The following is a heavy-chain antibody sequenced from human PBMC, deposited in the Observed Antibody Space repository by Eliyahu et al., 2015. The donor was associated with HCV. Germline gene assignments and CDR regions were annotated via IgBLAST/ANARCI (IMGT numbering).Heavy chain of an antibody. J-gene: IGHJ6*02. V-gene: IGHV3-13*04. Sequence: EVQLVESGGGFVQPGESLRLSCAASGFSINDYDMNWVRQVKGKGLEWVAGLAASGDTFYPDSVKGRFSFSRDSDRNSLYLQMNSLRAGDTAVYFCARGGLDDSSAYLLGYSKDYLMDVWGQGTTVTVSS. CDR2: LAASGDT. D-gene: IGHD3-22*01. CDR1: GFSINDYD. CDR3: ARGGLDDSSAYLLGYSKDYLMDV.